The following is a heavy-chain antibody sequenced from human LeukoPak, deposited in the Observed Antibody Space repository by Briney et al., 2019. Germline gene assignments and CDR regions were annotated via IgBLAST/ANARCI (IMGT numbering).Heavy chain of an antibody. J-gene: IGHJ4*02. CDR1: GGSISRYY. V-gene: IGHV4-4*07. Sequence: PSETPSLTCSVSGGSISRYYWNWIRQSAGKGLEWIGRIYTSGSTNYNPSLKSRVTMSVDTSKNQFSLKLSSVTAADTAVYYCAREGGPYRPLDYSGQGTLVTVSS. CDR2: IYTSGST. CDR3: AREGGPYRPLDY.